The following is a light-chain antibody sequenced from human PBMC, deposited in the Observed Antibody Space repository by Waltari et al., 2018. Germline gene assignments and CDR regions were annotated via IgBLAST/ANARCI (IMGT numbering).Light chain of an antibody. Sequence: DIQMTQSPSSLSASVGDRVTITCRASQSISSYLNWYQQKPGKAPKLLIYAASILQSGVPSRFSGSGSGTEFALTISSLQPEDFVTYYCQQSYSTPRTFGQGTTVEIK. V-gene: IGKV1-39*01. CDR3: QQSYSTPRT. CDR2: AAS. CDR1: QSISSY. J-gene: IGKJ1*01.